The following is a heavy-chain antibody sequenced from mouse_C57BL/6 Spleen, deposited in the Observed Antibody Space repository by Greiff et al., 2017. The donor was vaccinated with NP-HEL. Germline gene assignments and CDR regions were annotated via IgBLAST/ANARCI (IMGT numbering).Heavy chain of an antibody. CDR2: ISDGGSYT. Sequence: EVQGVESGGGLVKPGGSLKLSCAASGFTFSSYAMSWVRQTPEKRLEWVATISDGGSYTYYPDNVKGRFTISRDNAKNNLYLQMSHLKSEDTAMYYCAREGYYGSGYFDVWGTGTTVTVSS. V-gene: IGHV5-4*01. CDR3: AREGYYGSGYFDV. J-gene: IGHJ1*03. D-gene: IGHD1-1*01. CDR1: GFTFSSYA.